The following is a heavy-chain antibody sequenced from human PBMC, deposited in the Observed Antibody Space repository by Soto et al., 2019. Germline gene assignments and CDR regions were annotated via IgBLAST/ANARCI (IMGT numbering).Heavy chain of an antibody. D-gene: IGHD3-9*01. Sequence: QVQLVESGGGVVQPGRSLRLSCAASGFTFSSYGMHWVRQAPGKGLEWVAVISYDGSNKYYADSVKGRFTISRDNSKNTLYLQMNSLRAEDTAVYYCARDRQLRYFDWLANDAFDIWGQGTMVTVSS. J-gene: IGHJ3*02. V-gene: IGHV3-30*03. CDR3: ARDRQLRYFDWLANDAFDI. CDR1: GFTFSSYG. CDR2: ISYDGSNK.